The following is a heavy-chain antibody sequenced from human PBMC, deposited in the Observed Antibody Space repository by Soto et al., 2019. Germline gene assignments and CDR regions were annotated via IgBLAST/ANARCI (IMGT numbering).Heavy chain of an antibody. Sequence: TSETLSLTCTVSGGYLSSYYWSWIRKHPGKGLEWIGYIYYSGSTNYNPSLKSRVTISVDASKNQFSLKLSSVTAADTAVYYCARTRIAARHNWFDPWGQGTLVTVSS. D-gene: IGHD6-6*01. CDR1: GGYLSSYY. CDR3: ARTRIAARHNWFDP. J-gene: IGHJ5*02. CDR2: IYYSGST. V-gene: IGHV4-59*08.